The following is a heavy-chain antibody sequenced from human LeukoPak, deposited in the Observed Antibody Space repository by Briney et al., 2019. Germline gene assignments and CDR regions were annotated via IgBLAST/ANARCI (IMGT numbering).Heavy chain of an antibody. Sequence: SETLSLTCTVSGGSISSYYWSWIRQPPGKGLEWIGHIYSSGSANYNPSLKSRVTISVDTSKNQFSLKLSSVTAADTAVYYRARNYDSSGYTAFGYWGRGTLVTVSS. V-gene: IGHV4-59*01. CDR3: ARNYDSSGYTAFGY. CDR1: GGSISSYY. J-gene: IGHJ4*02. D-gene: IGHD3-22*01. CDR2: IYSSGSA.